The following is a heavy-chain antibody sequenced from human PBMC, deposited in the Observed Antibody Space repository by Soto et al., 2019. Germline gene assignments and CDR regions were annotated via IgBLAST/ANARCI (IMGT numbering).Heavy chain of an antibody. Sequence: QVQLVQSGAEVKKPGSSVKVSCKASGGTFNSYGITWVRQAPGQGLEWMGRIIPIPGIAYYAQKFQGRVTXXAXXSATTAYMAPSSLRSQHTAVYCCARETGWDTPPSPYYRMAVWG. J-gene: IGHJ6*02. D-gene: IGHD1-26*01. CDR1: GGTFNSYG. CDR2: IIPIPGIA. CDR3: ARETGWDTPPSPYYRMAV. V-gene: IGHV1-69*04.